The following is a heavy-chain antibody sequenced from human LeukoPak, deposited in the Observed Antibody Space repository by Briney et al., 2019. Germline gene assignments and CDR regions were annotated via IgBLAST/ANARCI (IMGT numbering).Heavy chain of an antibody. Sequence: PSETLSLTCTVSGGSISSYYWSWIRQPPGKGLEWIGYIYYSGSTNYNPSLKSRVTISVDTSKNQFSLKLSSVTAADTAVYYCARSGFLEWLRGAFDIWGQGTMVTVSS. CDR1: GGSISSYY. CDR2: IYYSGST. D-gene: IGHD3-3*01. J-gene: IGHJ3*02. CDR3: ARSGFLEWLRGAFDI. V-gene: IGHV4-59*01.